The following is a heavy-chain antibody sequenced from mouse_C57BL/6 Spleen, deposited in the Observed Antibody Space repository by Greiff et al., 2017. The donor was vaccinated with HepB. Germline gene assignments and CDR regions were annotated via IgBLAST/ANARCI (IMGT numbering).Heavy chain of an antibody. CDR2: IDPSDSYT. CDR1: GYTFTSYW. J-gene: IGHJ2*01. D-gene: IGHD3-2*02. V-gene: IGHV1-59*01. Sequence: VQLQQPGAELVRPGTSVKLSCKASGYTFTSYWMHWVKQRPGQGLEWIGVIDPSDSYTNYNQKFKGKATLTVDTSSSTAYMQLSSLTSEDSAVYYCARKETAQGYYFDYWGQGTTLTVSS. CDR3: ARKETAQGYYFDY.